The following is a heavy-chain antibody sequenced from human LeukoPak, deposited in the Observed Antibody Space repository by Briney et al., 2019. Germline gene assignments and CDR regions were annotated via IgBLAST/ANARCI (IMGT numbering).Heavy chain of an antibody. D-gene: IGHD6-13*01. CDR2: ISHDGSNK. V-gene: IGHV3-30*04. CDR3: AKDLVRGY. Sequence: WGSLRLSCAASGFTFSSYAMHWVRQAPGKGLEWVAVISHDGSNKYYADSVKGRITISRDNSKNTLYLQMNSLRAEDTAVYYCAKDLVRGYWGQGTLVTVSS. J-gene: IGHJ4*02. CDR1: GFTFSSYA.